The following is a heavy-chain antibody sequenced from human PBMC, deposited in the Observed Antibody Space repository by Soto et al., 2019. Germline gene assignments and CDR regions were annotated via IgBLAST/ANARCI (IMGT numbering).Heavy chain of an antibody. J-gene: IGHJ6*02. Sequence: GGSLRLSCAASGFTFSSYDMHWVRQATGKGLEWVSAIGTAGDTYYPGSVKGRFTISRENAKNSLYLQMNSLRAEDTAVYYCARFPRYYDSSGYPSYYYYDMAAWGQGTTVT. CDR3: ARFPRYYDSSGYPSYYYYDMAA. CDR2: IGTAGDT. V-gene: IGHV3-13*01. D-gene: IGHD3-22*01. CDR1: GFTFSSYD.